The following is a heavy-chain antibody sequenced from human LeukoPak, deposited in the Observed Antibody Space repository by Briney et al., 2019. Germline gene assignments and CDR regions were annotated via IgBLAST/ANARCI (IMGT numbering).Heavy chain of an antibody. J-gene: IGHJ4*02. CDR3: VKPSSAVPGTRYFDD. V-gene: IGHV3-64D*06. CDR1: GFTFSTYP. CDR2: INSGGDST. Sequence: PGGSLRLSCSASGFTFSTYPMHWVRQAPGKGLQCVSAINSGGDSTYYADSVKGRFTISRDNSKNTLYLQMSSLRADDTAVYFCVKPSSAVPGTRYFDDWGQGTLVTVSS. D-gene: IGHD6-19*01.